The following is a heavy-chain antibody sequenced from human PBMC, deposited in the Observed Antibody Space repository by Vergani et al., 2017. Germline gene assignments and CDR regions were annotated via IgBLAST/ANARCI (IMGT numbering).Heavy chain of an antibody. J-gene: IGHJ4*02. CDR1: GGKGRREE. CDR2: IIPIFGTA. D-gene: IGHD5-24*01. V-gene: IGHV1-69*01. CDR3: ARDGDGYSR. Sequence: QVQLVQSGAEGKKPGGEGKGEGKEEGGKGRREEMSWVRQAPGHGREWMGGIIPIFGTANYAQKVQGRVTITADESTSTAYMELSSLRSEDTAVYYCARDGDGYSRWGQGTLVTVSS.